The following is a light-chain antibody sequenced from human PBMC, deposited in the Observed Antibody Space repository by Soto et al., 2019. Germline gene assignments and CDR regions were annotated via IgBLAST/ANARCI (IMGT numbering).Light chain of an antibody. J-gene: IGLJ1*01. V-gene: IGLV1-44*01. CDR2: SHN. CDR1: SSNIGSNT. Sequence: QSVLTQPPSASGTPGQRVTISCSGSSSNIGSNTVNWYQQLPGTAPKPLIYSHNQRPSGVPDRFSGSKSGTSASLAISGLQSEDEADYYCEAWDDSLKGYVFGTGTKV. CDR3: EAWDDSLKGYV.